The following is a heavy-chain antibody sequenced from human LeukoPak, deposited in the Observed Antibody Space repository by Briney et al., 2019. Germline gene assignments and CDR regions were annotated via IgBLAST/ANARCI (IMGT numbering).Heavy chain of an antibody. CDR3: ARDGGFGGPAGDNWFDS. V-gene: IGHV3-66*02. D-gene: IGHD3-16*01. Sequence: GGSLRLSCAASGFIVSNSYMSWVRQAPGKGLELVSAIHSGGRAYAESVEGRFTISSDNSADTMYLQMNNLRGEDTAVYYCARDGGFGGPAGDNWFDSWGQGTLVTVSS. J-gene: IGHJ5*01. CDR2: IHSGGRA. CDR1: GFIVSNSY.